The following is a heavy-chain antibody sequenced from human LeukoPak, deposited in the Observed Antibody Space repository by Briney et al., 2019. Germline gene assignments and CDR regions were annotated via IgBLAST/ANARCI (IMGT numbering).Heavy chain of an antibody. Sequence: QAGGSLRLSCAASGFTVSSNYMSWVRQAPGKGLEWVSVIDSGGSTYYADSVKGRFTISRDNSKNTLYLQMNSLRAEDTAVYYCARDAYDSSGYSHAFDIWGQGTMVTVSS. J-gene: IGHJ3*02. CDR2: IDSGGST. CDR3: ARDAYDSSGYSHAFDI. V-gene: IGHV3-53*01. D-gene: IGHD3-22*01. CDR1: GFTVSSNY.